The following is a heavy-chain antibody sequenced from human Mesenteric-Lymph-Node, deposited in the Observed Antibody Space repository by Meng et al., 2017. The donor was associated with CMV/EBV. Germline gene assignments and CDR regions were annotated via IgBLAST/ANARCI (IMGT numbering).Heavy chain of an antibody. CDR3: AREAQLLYALNC. Sequence: GESLKISCAASGFTFSDYYMSWIRQAPGKGLEWVSYISSSGSTIYYADSVKGRFTISRDNAKNSLYLQMNSLRAEDTAVYYCAREAQLLYALNCWGQGTLVTVSS. CDR1: GFTFSDYY. V-gene: IGHV3-11*04. J-gene: IGHJ4*02. D-gene: IGHD2-2*02. CDR2: ISSSGSTI.